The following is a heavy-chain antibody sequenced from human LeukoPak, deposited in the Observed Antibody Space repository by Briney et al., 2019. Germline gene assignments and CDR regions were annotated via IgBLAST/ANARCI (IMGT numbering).Heavy chain of an antibody. CDR2: ISAYNGNT. CDR1: GYTFTSYG. CDR3: ARDQAATNTQVRFCLD. V-gene: IGHV1-18*01. D-gene: IGHD3-9*01. J-gene: IGHJ4*02. Sequence: ASVKVSCKASGYTFTSYGTSWVRQAPGQGLEWMGWISAYNGNTNFAQKLQGRVTMTTDTSTSTAYMDLGSLRSDDTAVYYCARDQAATNTQVRFCLDWGQGTLVTVSS.